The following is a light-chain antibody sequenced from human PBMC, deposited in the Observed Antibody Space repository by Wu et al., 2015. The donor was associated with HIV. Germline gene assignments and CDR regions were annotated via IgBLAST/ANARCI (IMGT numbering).Light chain of an antibody. CDR1: KMLAA. CDR3: QQYNSLWT. Sequence: TLSAFPGQRVTSPAGPVKMLAALSLVPTQAWPDPRLLIFASSTRVTGIPSRFSGSGSGTEFTLTINSLESEDFAIYYCQQYNSLWTFGPGTRIDIK. CDR2: ASS. V-gene: IGKV3-15*01. J-gene: IGKJ1*01.